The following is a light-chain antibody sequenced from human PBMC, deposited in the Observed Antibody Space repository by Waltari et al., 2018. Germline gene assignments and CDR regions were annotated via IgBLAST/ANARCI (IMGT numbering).Light chain of an antibody. CDR1: GRHLGGDHP. CDR2: DVT. CDR3: SSYAGSNIVI. Sequence: QSARTEPPPASAYPQQSVPISLTGTGRHLGGDHPVSWYQQYPGKAPKLMIYDVTKRPSGVPDRFSGSKSGNTASLTVSGLQAEDEADYYCSSYAGSNIVIFGGGTKLTVL. V-gene: IGLV2-8*01. J-gene: IGLJ2*01.